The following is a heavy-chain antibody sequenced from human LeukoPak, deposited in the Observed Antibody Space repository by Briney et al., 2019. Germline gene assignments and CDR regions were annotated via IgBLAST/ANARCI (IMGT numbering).Heavy chain of an antibody. J-gene: IGHJ6*02. V-gene: IGHV4-39*01. CDR2: IYYSGST. Sequence: SETLSLTCTVSGGSISSSTYYWGWIRQPPGKGLEWIGSIYYSGSTYYDPSFKSRVTISADTSKNQFSLKLSSVTAADSAVYYCVRLPYCSSTSCQQGYYGMDVWGQGTTVTVSS. CDR3: VRLPYCSSTSCQQGYYGMDV. D-gene: IGHD2-2*01. CDR1: GGSISSSTYY.